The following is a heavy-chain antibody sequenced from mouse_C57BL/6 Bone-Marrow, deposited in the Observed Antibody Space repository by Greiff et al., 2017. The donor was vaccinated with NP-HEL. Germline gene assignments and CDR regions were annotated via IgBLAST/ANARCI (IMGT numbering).Heavy chain of an antibody. CDR2: ISSGSSTI. CDR1: GFTFSDYG. Sequence: VQLQQSGGGLVKPGGSLKLSCAASGFTFSDYGMHWVRQAPEKGLEWVAYISSGSSTIYYADTVKGRFTISRDNAKNTLFLQMTSLRSEDTAMYYCARGDYDTSYFDYWGQGTTLTVSS. D-gene: IGHD2-4*01. CDR3: ARGDYDTSYFDY. J-gene: IGHJ2*01. V-gene: IGHV5-17*01.